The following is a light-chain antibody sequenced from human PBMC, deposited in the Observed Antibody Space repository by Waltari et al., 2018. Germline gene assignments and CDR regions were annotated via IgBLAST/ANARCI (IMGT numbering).Light chain of an antibody. CDR2: YDS. J-gene: IGLJ2*01. Sequence: SYVLTQTPSVSLAPGQTAIITCGGDNIESKRVNWYQLHPGQAPVLVMFYDSDRPPGIPDRFSGSNSGNTATLTISRVEDDDEADYFCQVWDDSNNSGVFGGGTKLTVL. CDR1: NIESKR. CDR3: QVWDDSNNSGV. V-gene: IGLV3-21*04.